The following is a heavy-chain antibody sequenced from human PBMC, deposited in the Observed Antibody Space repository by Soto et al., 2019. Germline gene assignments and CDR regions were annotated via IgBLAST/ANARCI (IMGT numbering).Heavy chain of an antibody. J-gene: IGHJ3*02. CDR2: ISSSGSTI. V-gene: IGHV3-48*03. CDR1: GFTFSSYE. CDR3: ARDRIGTAAFDI. D-gene: IGHD1-1*01. Sequence: GGSLRLSCAASGFTFSSYEMNWVRQAPGKGLEWVSYISSSGSTIYYADSVKGRFTISRDNAKNSLYLQMNSLRAEDTAVYYCARDRIGTAAFDIWGPGTMVTVSS.